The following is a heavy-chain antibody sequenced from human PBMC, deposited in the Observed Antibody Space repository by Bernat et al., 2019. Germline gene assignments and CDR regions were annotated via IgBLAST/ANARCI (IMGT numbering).Heavy chain of an antibody. CDR3: ARISSWPYYYYYCMDV. J-gene: IGHJ6*03. Sequence: QVQLQQWGAGLLKPSETLSLTCAVYGGSFSGYYWSWIRQPPGKGLEWIGEINHSGSTNYNPSLKSRVTISVDTSKNQFSLKLSSVTAADTAVYYCARISSWPYYYYYCMDVWGKGTTVTVS. D-gene: IGHD6-13*01. V-gene: IGHV4-34*01. CDR1: GGSFSGYY. CDR2: INHSGST.